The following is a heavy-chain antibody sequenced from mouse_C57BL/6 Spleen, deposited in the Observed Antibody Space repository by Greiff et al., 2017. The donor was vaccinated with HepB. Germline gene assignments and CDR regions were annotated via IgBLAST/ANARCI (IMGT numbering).Heavy chain of an antibody. J-gene: IGHJ3*01. CDR2: ISSGSSTI. CDR1: GFTFSDYG. D-gene: IGHD1-1*01. CDR3: AKQIYYGSSPFAY. V-gene: IGHV5-17*01. Sequence: EVQLVESGGGLVKPGGSLKLSCAASGFTFSDYGMHWVRQAPEKGLEWVAYISSGSSTIYYADTVKGRFTISRDNAKNTLFLQMTSLRSEDTSMYYCAKQIYYGSSPFAYWGQGTLVTVSA.